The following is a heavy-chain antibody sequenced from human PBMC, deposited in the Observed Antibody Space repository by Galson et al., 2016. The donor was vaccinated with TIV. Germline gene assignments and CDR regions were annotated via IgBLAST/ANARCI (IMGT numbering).Heavy chain of an antibody. J-gene: IGHJ5*01. CDR1: GGSVSSGTYH. D-gene: IGHD6-19*01. V-gene: IGHV4-61*02. CDR3: AKARSGWFDS. Sequence: TLSLTCTVSGGSVSSGTYHWSWIRQPAGKGLEWVGRFSTSGNTYYSPSLKSRVTILVDTSKNQFSLKLSPVTAADTAVYYCAKARSGWFDSWGQGTLVTVSS. CDR2: FSTSGNT.